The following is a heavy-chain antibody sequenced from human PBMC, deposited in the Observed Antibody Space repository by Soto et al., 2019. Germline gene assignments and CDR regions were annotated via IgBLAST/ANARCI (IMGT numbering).Heavy chain of an antibody. CDR3: ARDYGSDLSAPGAVFDY. V-gene: IGHV1-18*01. CDR1: RYTFGSYG. J-gene: IGHJ4*02. D-gene: IGHD1-26*01. CDR2: ISDYNGNT. Sequence: ASVKVSWKASRYTFGSYGISWVRQAPVQGLEWLGCISDYNGNTNYAQKVQGRVTLTTDTSTRTAYMELRSLRYDDTAVYYCARDYGSDLSAPGAVFDYWGQGTLVTVSS.